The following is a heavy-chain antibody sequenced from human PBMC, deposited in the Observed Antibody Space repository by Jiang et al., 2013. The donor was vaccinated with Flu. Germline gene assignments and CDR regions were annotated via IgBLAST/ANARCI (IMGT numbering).Heavy chain of an antibody. CDR1: GFTFSSYE. Sequence: VQPGGSLRLSCAASGFTFSSYEMNWVRQAPGQGLEWGAYMSNTGYTIHYADSVKGRFTISRDNARNSLFLQMDSLRGEDTAVYYCARTRAQVPLDYWGQGTLVTVSS. CDR3: ARTRAQVPLDY. J-gene: IGHJ4*02. V-gene: IGHV3-48*03. CDR2: MSNTGYTI.